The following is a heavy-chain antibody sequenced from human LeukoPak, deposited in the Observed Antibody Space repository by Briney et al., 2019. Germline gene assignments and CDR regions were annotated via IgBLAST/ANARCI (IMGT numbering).Heavy chain of an antibody. D-gene: IGHD6-13*01. V-gene: IGHV4-38-2*02. CDR1: GYSISSGYF. Sequence: SEALSLTCTVSGYSISSGYFWGWIRQPPGKGLEWIGTIYHSGSTYYNASLESRVTISVDTFKNQFSLKLSSVTAADTAVYYCARAYSSSWYFNWFDPWGQGTLVTVSS. CDR2: IYHSGST. J-gene: IGHJ5*02. CDR3: ARAYSSSWYFNWFDP.